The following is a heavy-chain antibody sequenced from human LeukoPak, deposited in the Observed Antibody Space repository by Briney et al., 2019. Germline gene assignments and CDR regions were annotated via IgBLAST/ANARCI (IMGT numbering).Heavy chain of an antibody. V-gene: IGHV3-23*01. D-gene: IGHD2-15*01. CDR3: AKQLGYCSDGSCYFPY. CDR2: TSNNGGYT. J-gene: IGHJ4*02. Sequence: GGSLRLSCAASGFTFSDYYMSWIRQAPGKGLEWVSATSNNGGYTYYADSVQGRFTISRDNSKSTLCLQMNSLRAEDTAVYYCAKQLGYCSDGSCYFPYWGQGTLVTVSS. CDR1: GFTFSDYY.